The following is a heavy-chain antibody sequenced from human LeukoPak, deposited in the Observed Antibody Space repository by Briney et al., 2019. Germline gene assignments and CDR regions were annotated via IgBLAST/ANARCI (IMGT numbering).Heavy chain of an antibody. D-gene: IGHD2-8*02. CDR2: IGTSGIST. CDR1: GFTVSTYA. CDR3: VRGQEVVYTPTFDY. V-gene: IGHV3-64D*09. Sequence: GGSLRLSCSASGFTVSTYAIHWVRQAPGKGLQYVSSIGTSGISTYYADSVTGRFTISRDNSKNSLYLQMSNLRPEDTAVYYCVRGQEVVYTPTFDYWGQGVLVTVSS. J-gene: IGHJ4*02.